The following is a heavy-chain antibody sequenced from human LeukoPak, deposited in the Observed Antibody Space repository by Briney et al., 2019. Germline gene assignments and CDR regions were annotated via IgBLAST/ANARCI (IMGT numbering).Heavy chain of an antibody. CDR1: GGSISSYY. J-gene: IGHJ6*02. V-gene: IGHV4-59*01. CDR2: IYYSGST. Sequence: PSETLSLTCTVSGGSISSYYWSWIRQPPGQGLEWIGYIYYSGSTNYNPSLKSRVTISVDTSKNQFSLKLSSVTAADTAVYYCARDPTGGNYGMDVWGQGTTVTVSS. CDR3: ARDPTGGNYGMDV.